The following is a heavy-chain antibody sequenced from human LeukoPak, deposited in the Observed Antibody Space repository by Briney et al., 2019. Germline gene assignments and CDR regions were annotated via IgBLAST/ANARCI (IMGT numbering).Heavy chain of an antibody. CDR2: IYYSGST. Sequence: PSETLSLTCTVSGGSISSSSYYWGWIRQPPGKGLEWIGSIYYSGSTYYNPSLKSRVTISVDTSKNQFSLKLSSVTAADTAVYYCASARPDYDFWSGNTYCYYYYMDVWGKGTTVTVSS. CDR1: GGSISSSSYY. D-gene: IGHD3-3*01. J-gene: IGHJ6*03. V-gene: IGHV4-39*01. CDR3: ASARPDYDFWSGNTYCYYYYMDV.